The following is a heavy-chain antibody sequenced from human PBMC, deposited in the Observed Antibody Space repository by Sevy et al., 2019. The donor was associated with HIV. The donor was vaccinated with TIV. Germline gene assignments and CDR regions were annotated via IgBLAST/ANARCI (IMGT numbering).Heavy chain of an antibody. V-gene: IGHV1-69*06. Sequence: ASVKVSCKASGGPFSTYAISWVRQAPGQGLEWMGGIIPIFGTANYAQKFQGRVTITADKSTSTAYMELSSLRSEDTAVYYCARGTLWFGELYAGGLDYWGQGTLVTVSS. D-gene: IGHD3-10*01. J-gene: IGHJ4*02. CDR3: ARGTLWFGELYAGGLDY. CDR1: GGPFSTYA. CDR2: IIPIFGTA.